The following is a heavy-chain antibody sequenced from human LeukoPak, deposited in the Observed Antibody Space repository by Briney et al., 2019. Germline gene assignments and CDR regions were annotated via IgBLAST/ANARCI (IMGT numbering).Heavy chain of an antibody. Sequence: GRSLRLSCAASGFTFSNHGMHWVRQAPGKGLEWVALIWYDGSNKEYAESVKGRFTISRDNSKNTLYLQMNSLRDEDTAVYYCARDQGTSTTAPKRKGRFDPWGQGTLVTVSS. J-gene: IGHJ5*02. CDR2: IWYDGSNK. CDR3: ARDQGTSTTAPKRKGRFDP. V-gene: IGHV3-33*01. D-gene: IGHD1-1*01. CDR1: GFTFSNHG.